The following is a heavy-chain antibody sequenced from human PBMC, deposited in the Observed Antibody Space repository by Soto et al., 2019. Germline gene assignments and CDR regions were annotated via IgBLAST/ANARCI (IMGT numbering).Heavy chain of an antibody. CDR2: IFYSGST. D-gene: IGHD6-19*01. Sequence: QVQLQESGPGLVKPSETLSLTCTVSGGSISSYYWSWIRQPPGKGLEWIGYIFYSGSTNYNPSLKSRVTISVDTSKNQFSLKLSSVTAADTAVYYCARRYSSGFDYWGQGNLVTVSS. J-gene: IGHJ4*02. V-gene: IGHV4-59*08. CDR1: GGSISSYY. CDR3: ARRYSSGFDY.